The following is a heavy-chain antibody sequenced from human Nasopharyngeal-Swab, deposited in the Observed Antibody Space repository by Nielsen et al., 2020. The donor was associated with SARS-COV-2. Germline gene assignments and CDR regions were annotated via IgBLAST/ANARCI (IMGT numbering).Heavy chain of an antibody. CDR1: GFTFSSYG. D-gene: IGHD6-6*01. CDR3: AKANSPAYSSSSPYYYGMDV. J-gene: IGHJ6*02. CDR2: ISYDGSNK. V-gene: IGHV3-30*18. Sequence: GESLKISCAASGFTFSSYGMHWVRQAPGKGLEWVAVISYDGSNKYYADSVKGRSTISRDNSKNTLYLQMNSLRAEDTAVYYCAKANSPAYSSSSPYYYGMDVWGQGTTVTVSS.